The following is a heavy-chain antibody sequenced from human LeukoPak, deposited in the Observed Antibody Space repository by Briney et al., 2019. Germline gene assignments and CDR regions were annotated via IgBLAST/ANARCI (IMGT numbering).Heavy chain of an antibody. Sequence: ASVKVSCKASGYTFTSYDINWVRQATGQGLEWMGWINPNSGNTGYAQKFQGRVTMTRNTSISTAYMELSSLRSEDTAVYYCARGRRKMATPNDAFDIWGQGTMVTVSS. J-gene: IGHJ3*02. V-gene: IGHV1-8*01. CDR1: GYTFTSYD. CDR3: ARGRRKMATPNDAFDI. D-gene: IGHD5-24*01. CDR2: INPNSGNT.